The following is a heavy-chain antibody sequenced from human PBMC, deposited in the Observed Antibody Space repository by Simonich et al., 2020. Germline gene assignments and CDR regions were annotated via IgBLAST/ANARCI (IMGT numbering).Heavy chain of an antibody. CDR1: GFTFDDYA. D-gene: IGHD6-13*01. V-gene: IGHV3-9*01. Sequence: EVQLVESGGGLVQPGRSLRLSCAASGFTFDDYAMHWVRQAPGKGLGWVSGSSWNSGSIGYADSVKGRFTISRDNAKNSLYLQMNSLRAEDTALYYCAKDVAAAGTEYFQHWGQGTLVTVSS. CDR2: SSWNSGSI. J-gene: IGHJ1*01. CDR3: AKDVAAAGTEYFQH.